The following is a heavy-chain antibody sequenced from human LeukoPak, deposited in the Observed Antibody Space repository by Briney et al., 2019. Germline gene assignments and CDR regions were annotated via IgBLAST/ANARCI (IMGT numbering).Heavy chain of an antibody. CDR2: IIPIFGTA. D-gene: IGHD3-22*01. CDR3: ARDPVSGVNMIASGYYFDY. J-gene: IGHJ4*02. Sequence: GASVKVSCKASGGTFSSYAISWVRQAPGQGLEWMGGIIPIFGTANYAQKFQGRVTMTRDTSTSTVYMELSSLRSEDTAVYYCARDPVSGVNMIASGYYFDYWGQGTLVTVSS. V-gene: IGHV1-69*05. CDR1: GGTFSSYA.